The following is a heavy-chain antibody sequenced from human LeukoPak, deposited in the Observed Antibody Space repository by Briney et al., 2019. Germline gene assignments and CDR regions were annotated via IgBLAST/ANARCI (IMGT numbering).Heavy chain of an antibody. D-gene: IGHD5-18*01. CDR1: GGSFSGYY. CDR3: ARGTSNVLGYSYGPGRF. V-gene: IGHV4-34*01. J-gene: IGHJ4*02. CDR2: INHSGST. Sequence: SETLSLTCAVYGGSFSGYYWSWIRQPPGKGLEWIGEINHSGSTNYNPSLKSRVTISVDTSKNQFSLKLSSVTAADTAVYYCARGTSNVLGYSYGPGRFWGEGTLVTVSS.